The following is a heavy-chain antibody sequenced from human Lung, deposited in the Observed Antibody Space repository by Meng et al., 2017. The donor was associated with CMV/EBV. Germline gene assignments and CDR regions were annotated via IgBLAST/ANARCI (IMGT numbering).Heavy chain of an antibody. D-gene: IGHD1-26*01. CDR3: ARGVAESLGWEMGY. CDR1: GFTLRRYW. Sequence: EVQLVESGGGLVQPGGSLRLSCAVPGFTLRRYWMHWVRQAPGKGLEWVSRIDSDGRDITYADSVRGRFTISRDDAKNTLYLQMNSLRVEDTAVYYCARGVAESLGWEMGYWGQGTLVTVSS. V-gene: IGHV3-74*03. J-gene: IGHJ4*02. CDR2: IDSDGRDI.